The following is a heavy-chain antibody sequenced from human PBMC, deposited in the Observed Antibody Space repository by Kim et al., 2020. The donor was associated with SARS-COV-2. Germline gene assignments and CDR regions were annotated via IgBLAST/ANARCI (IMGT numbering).Heavy chain of an antibody. Sequence: GGSLRLSCAVSEFTFNNYAMTWVRQAPGKGLEWISAISGTGATTKYTDSVKGRFIISRDNSKNTLSLQMNSLRAEDTAVYYCAKVVQSHSFFDYWGQGTLVTVSS. J-gene: IGHJ4*02. D-gene: IGHD2-2*01. CDR2: ISGTGATT. CDR1: EFTFNNYA. V-gene: IGHV3-23*01. CDR3: AKVVQSHSFFDY.